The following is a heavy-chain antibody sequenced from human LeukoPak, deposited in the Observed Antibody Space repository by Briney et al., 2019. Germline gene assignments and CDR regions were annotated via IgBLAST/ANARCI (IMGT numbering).Heavy chain of an antibody. CDR1: GYTFTSYD. V-gene: IGHV1-8*01. CDR3: ARGRSVGYYFDY. CDR2: INPNSGNT. D-gene: IGHD6-13*01. Sequence: ASVKVSCKASGYTFTSYDINWVRQATGQGLEWMGRINPNSGNTAYAQKFQGRVTMTRNTSISTVYMELSSLRSEDTAVYYCARGRSVGYYFDYWGQGTLVTVSS. J-gene: IGHJ4*02.